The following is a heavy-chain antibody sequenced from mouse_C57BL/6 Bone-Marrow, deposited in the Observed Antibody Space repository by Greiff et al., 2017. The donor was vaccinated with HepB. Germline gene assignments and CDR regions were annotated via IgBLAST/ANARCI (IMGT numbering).Heavy chain of an antibody. D-gene: IGHD4-1*01. CDR2: IDPENGDT. V-gene: IGHV14-4*01. CDR3: TTNWEGGY. Sequence: VQLKESGAELVRPGASVKLSCTASGFNIKDDYMHWVKQRPEQGLEWIGWIDPENGDTEYASKFQGKATITADTSSNTAYLQLSSLTSEDTAVYYCTTNWEGGYWGQGTTLTVSS. J-gene: IGHJ2*01. CDR1: GFNIKDDY.